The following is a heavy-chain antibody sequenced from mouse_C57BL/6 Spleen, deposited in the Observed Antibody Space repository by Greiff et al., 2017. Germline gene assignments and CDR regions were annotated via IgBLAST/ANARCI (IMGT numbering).Heavy chain of an antibody. CDR3: VYGYDGAWCAY. CDR1: GYTFTSYW. V-gene: IGHV1-72*01. D-gene: IGHD2-2*01. Sequence: QVQLKQPGAELVKPGASVKMSCKASGYTFTSYWMPWVKQRPGRGLEWIGRIDPNSGGTKYNEKFKSKATLTVDTPTSTAYMQLSSLTSEDCAVYYCVYGYDGAWCAYWGQGTLVTVSA. J-gene: IGHJ3*01. CDR2: IDPNSGGT.